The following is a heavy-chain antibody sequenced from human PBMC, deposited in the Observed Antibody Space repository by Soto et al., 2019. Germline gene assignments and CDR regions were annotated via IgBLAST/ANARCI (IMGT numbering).Heavy chain of an antibody. V-gene: IGHV1-69*13. CDR1: GGTFSSYA. D-gene: IGHD3-10*01. CDR3: VRGYGSGSFSLYYYYYYMDV. CDR2: IIPIFGTA. Sequence: GASVKVSCKASGGTFSSYAISWVRQAPGQGLEWMGWIIPIFGTANYAQKFQGRVTITADESTSTAYMELSSLRSDDTAVYYCVRGYGSGSFSLYYYYYYMDVWGKGTTVTVSS. J-gene: IGHJ6*03.